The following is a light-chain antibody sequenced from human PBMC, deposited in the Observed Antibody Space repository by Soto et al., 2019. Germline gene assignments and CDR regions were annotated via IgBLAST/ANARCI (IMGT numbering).Light chain of an antibody. Sequence: EIILTQSPATLFLSPGERAALSCRPSQTLSKSLLWYHQKPGQAPRLLIHRASNSATGIPARFSGSRSGTDFPPTLSSPEPEDFAVYFCQQRSSWPLTFGGGTEAQN. CDR1: QTLSKS. J-gene: IGKJ4*02. V-gene: IGKV3-11*01. CDR2: RAS. CDR3: QQRSSWPLT.